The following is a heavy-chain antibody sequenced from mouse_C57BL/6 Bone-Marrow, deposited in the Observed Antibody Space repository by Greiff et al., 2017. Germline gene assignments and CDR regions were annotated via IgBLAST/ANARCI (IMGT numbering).Heavy chain of an antibody. V-gene: IGHV1-80*01. CDR2: IYPGDGDT. D-gene: IGHD1-1*01. Sequence: QVQLKQSGAELVKPGASVKISCKASGYAFSSYWMNWVKQRPGTGLEWIGQIYPGDGDTNYNGKFKGKATLTADKSSSTAYMQLSSLTSEDSAVYFCARGLRRGYFDVWGTGTTVTVSS. CDR1: GYAFSSYW. J-gene: IGHJ1*03. CDR3: ARGLRRGYFDV.